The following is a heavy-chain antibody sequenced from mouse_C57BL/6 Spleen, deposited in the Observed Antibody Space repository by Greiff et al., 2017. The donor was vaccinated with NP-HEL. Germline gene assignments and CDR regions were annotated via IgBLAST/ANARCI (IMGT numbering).Heavy chain of an antibody. Sequence: VQLQQSGAELARPGASVKMSCKASGYTFTSYTMHWVKQRPGQGLEWIGYINPSSGYTKYNQKFKDKATLTADKSSSTAYMQLSSLTSEDSAVYYCARQVSITTVVPYFDDWGQGTTLTASS. J-gene: IGHJ2*01. CDR3: ARQVSITTVVPYFDD. D-gene: IGHD1-1*01. CDR2: INPSSGYT. CDR1: GYTFTSYT. V-gene: IGHV1-4*01.